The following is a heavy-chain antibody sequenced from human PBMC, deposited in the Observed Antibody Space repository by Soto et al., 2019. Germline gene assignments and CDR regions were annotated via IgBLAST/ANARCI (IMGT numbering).Heavy chain of an antibody. Sequence: KTSETLSLTCTVSGGSISSGGYYWSWIRQHPGKGLEWIGYIYYSGSTYYNPSLKSRVTISVDTSKNQFSLKLSSVTAADTAVYYCARDLHGITGTKGFDPWGQGTLVTVSS. CDR3: ARDLHGITGTKGFDP. CDR2: IYYSGST. CDR1: GGSISSGGYY. J-gene: IGHJ5*02. D-gene: IGHD1-7*01. V-gene: IGHV4-31*03.